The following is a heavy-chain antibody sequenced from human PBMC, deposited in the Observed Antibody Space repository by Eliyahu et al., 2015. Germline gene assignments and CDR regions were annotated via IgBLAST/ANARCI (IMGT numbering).Heavy chain of an antibody. V-gene: IGHV4-31*03. CDR1: GGSXSNGGYY. D-gene: IGHD2-21*02. CDR3: AREAVWGDKAFDH. J-gene: IGHJ4*02. Sequence: QVHLQESGPGLVKPSQTLSLTCTVSGGSXSNGGYYYTWIRQPPGKGLEWIGYIYYGGNTYYNPSLKSRVTILVDTSKNQFSLNLSSVTAADTAVYYCAREAVWGDKAFDHWGQGTLVTVSS. CDR2: IYYGGNT.